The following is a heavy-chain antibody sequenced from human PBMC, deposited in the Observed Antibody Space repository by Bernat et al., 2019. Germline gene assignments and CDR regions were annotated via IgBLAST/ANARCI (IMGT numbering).Heavy chain of an antibody. Sequence: DVQLVESGGGLVQPGGSLRLSCEASGFPFSGHWMNWVRRAPGKGLQWLANIKQGGSQKSYVDSVKGRFTISRDDAKNTLYLQMNSLRAEDTAVYYCARGPNYGDRTDYLDYWGQGSLVTVSS. CDR3: ARGPNYGDRTDYLDY. V-gene: IGHV3-7*03. CDR1: GFPFSGHW. CDR2: IKQGGSQK. D-gene: IGHD4-17*01. J-gene: IGHJ4*02.